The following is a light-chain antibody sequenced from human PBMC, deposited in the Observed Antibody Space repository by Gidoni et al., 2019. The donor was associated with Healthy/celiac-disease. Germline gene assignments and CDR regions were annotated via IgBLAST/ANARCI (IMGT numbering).Light chain of an antibody. CDR3: QQYNSYPYT. V-gene: IGKV1-5*03. CDR1: QSISSW. J-gene: IGKJ2*01. Sequence: DIQMTQSPSTLSASVGDRVTINCRASQSISSWLAWYQQKQGKAPKLLIYKASSLESGGPSRFSGSGSGTEFTLTISSLQPDDFATYYCQQYNSYPYTFGQGTKLEIK. CDR2: KAS.